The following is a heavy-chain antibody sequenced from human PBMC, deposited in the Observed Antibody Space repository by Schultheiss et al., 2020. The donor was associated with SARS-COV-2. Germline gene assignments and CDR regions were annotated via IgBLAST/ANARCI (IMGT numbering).Heavy chain of an antibody. CDR1: GGSISSYY. J-gene: IGHJ3*02. D-gene: IGHD1-14*01. CDR2: INHSGST. CDR3: ARPSPYIRDAFDI. V-gene: IGHV4-34*01. Sequence: SQTLSLTCTVSGGSISSYYWSWIRQPAGKGLEWIGEINHSGSTNFNPSLKSRVTISVDTSKNQFSLKLNSVTAADTAVYYCARPSPYIRDAFDIWGQGTMVTVSS.